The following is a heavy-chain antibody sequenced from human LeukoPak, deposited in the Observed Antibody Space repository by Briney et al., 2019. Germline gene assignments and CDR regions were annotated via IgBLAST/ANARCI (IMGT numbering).Heavy chain of an antibody. CDR2: IDPSDSYT. CDR1: GYSFTSYW. J-gene: IGHJ4*02. V-gene: IGHV5-10-1*01. CDR3: ARHPGSYFDFDY. D-gene: IGHD1-26*01. Sequence: GESLKISCKGSGYSFTSYWISWVRQMPGKGLEWMGRIDPSDSYTNSSPSFQGHVTISADKSISTAYLQWSSLKASDTAMYYCARHPGSYFDFDYWGQGTLVTVSS.